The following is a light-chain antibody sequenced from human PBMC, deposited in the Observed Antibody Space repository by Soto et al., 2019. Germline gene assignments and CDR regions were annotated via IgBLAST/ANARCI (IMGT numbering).Light chain of an antibody. J-gene: IGKJ4*01. V-gene: IGKV1-39*01. CDR1: QSISSH. Sequence: DIQMTQSPSSLSASVGDRVTITCRASQSISSHLNWYQQKPGKAPRLLIYAASSLQSGVPSRFSGDGSGTDFTLTISSLQPEDFATYSCQQSYSTPPRTFRGGTAVEI. CDR3: QQSYSTPPRT. CDR2: AAS.